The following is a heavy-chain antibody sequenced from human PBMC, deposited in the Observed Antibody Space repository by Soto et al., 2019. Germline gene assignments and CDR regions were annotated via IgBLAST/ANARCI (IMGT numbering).Heavy chain of an antibody. CDR1: GYDYVTYA. D-gene: IGHD1-1*01. CDR3: ARRVQAWLPDSYGMDV. Sequence: QAQLVQSGAEVKKPGASVNVSCKASGYDYVTYAITWVRQRPGQGLEWMGWISTLNGNTNYAQNFQGRVTMTTDTSTRIVHLELRSLRSADTAVYYCARRVQAWLPDSYGMDVWGQGTTVTVSS. V-gene: IGHV1-18*01. J-gene: IGHJ6*02. CDR2: ISTLNGNT.